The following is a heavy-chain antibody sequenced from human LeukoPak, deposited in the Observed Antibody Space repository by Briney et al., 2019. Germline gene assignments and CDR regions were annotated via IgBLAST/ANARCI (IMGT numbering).Heavy chain of an antibody. CDR3: ARVAQYYDMDY. CDR2: ISAYNGNT. J-gene: IGHJ4*02. CDR1: GYTFTSYG. Sequence: RASVKVSCKASGYTFTSYGISWVRQAPGQGLEWMGWISAYNGNTNYAQKLQGRVTMTTDTSTSTAYMELRSLRPDDTAVYYCARVAQYYDMDYWGQGTLVTVSS. V-gene: IGHV1-18*01. D-gene: IGHD3-22*01.